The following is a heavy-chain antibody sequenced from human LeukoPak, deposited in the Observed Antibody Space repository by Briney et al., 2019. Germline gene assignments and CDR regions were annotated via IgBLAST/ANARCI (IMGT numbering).Heavy chain of an antibody. CDR1: GFTFSSHA. J-gene: IGHJ4*02. Sequence: GGSLRLSCAASGFTFSSHAMHWVRQAPGKGLEWVAVISYDGSNKYYADSVKGRFTISRDNSKNTLYLQMNSLRAEDTAVYYCARGAAAGTDWGQGTLVTVSS. CDR2: ISYDGSNK. V-gene: IGHV3-30-3*01. CDR3: ARGAAAGTD. D-gene: IGHD6-13*01.